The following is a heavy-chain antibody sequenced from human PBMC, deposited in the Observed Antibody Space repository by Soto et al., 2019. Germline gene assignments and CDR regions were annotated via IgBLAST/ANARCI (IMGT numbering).Heavy chain of an antibody. CDR1: GFTFSDYA. D-gene: IGHD3-10*01. V-gene: IGHV3-30-3*01. CDR2: ISFDGSNK. J-gene: IGHJ6*02. Sequence: QVHLVESGGGVVHPGRSLRLSCAASGFTFSDYAIHWVRQAPGKGLEWVAVISFDGSNKYFADSVKGRFTISRDNSKDTLYLQMNSLRAEDTALYYCARDSFIPMVRGGHFYFYGMDVWGQWTTVIVSS. CDR3: ARDSFIPMVRGGHFYFYGMDV.